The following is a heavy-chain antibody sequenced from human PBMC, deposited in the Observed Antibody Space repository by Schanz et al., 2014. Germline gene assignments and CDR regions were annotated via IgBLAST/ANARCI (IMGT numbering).Heavy chain of an antibody. CDR3: ARLDGFGY. Sequence: QVQLQESGPGLVKASGTLSLTCAVSGGSIGSSNWWSWVRQPPGKGLEWIGEVYHSGTTNYNPSLKSRVTISVDTSKNQFSLKLTSVTAADTAVYYCARLDGFGYWGQGTLVTVSS. J-gene: IGHJ4*02. CDR1: GGSIGSSNW. V-gene: IGHV4-4*02. D-gene: IGHD3-10*01. CDR2: VYHSGTT.